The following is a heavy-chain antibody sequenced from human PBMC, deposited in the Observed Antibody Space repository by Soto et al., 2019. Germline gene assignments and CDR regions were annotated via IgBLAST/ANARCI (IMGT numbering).Heavy chain of an antibody. D-gene: IGHD1-20*01. J-gene: IGHJ4*02. CDR1: GVSITSYY. CDR3: AREQYNWKL. Sequence: SETLSLTCSVSGVSITSYYWTWIRHSPGKGLEWIGYVYHTGNTYYNPSLKSRVTISLDTSKDQVSLRLRSVTAADTAVYYCAREQYNWKLWGQGTLVTVSS. V-gene: IGHV4-59*01. CDR2: VYHTGNT.